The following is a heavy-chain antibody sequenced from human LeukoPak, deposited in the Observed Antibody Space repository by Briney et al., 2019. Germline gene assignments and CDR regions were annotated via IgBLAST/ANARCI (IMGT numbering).Heavy chain of an antibody. Sequence: GASVKVSCKASGYTFTSYYMHWVRQAPGQGLEWMGIINPSGGSTSYAQKFQGRVTMTRDTSTSTVYMELSSLRSEDTAVYYCAREVRGGASSQLLEGVDYYYGMDVWGKGTTVTVSS. D-gene: IGHD2-2*01. V-gene: IGHV1-46*01. CDR1: GYTFTSYY. J-gene: IGHJ6*04. CDR2: INPSGGST. CDR3: AREVRGGASSQLLEGVDYYYGMDV.